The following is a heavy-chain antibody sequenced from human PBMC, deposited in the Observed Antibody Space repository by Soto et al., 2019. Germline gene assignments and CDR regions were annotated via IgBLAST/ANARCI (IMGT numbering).Heavy chain of an antibody. D-gene: IGHD6-13*01. CDR1: GFTFSSYS. CDR3: TRVRIAGVAMDV. Sequence: GGSLRLSCAASGFTFSSYSMNWVRQAPGKGLEWVSSISSSSSYIYYADSVKGRFTISRDNAKNSLYLQMNSLRAEDTAVYYCTRVRIAGVAMDVWGQGTTVTVSS. CDR2: ISSSSSYI. J-gene: IGHJ6*02. V-gene: IGHV3-21*01.